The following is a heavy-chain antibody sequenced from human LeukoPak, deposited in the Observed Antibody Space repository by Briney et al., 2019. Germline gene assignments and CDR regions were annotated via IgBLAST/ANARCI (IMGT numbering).Heavy chain of an antibody. D-gene: IGHD2-2*01. V-gene: IGHV4-4*02. CDR2: IYYSGSA. J-gene: IGHJ3*02. Sequence: SETLPLTCAVSGGSFTSSNWWSWVRQPPGKGLEWVGEIYYSGSANYNPSLKSRVTISVDTSKNQFSLKLSSVTAADTAVYYCARRCSSTSCYPVGIAFDIWGQGTMVTVSS. CDR3: ARRCSSTSCYPVGIAFDI. CDR1: GGSFTSSNW.